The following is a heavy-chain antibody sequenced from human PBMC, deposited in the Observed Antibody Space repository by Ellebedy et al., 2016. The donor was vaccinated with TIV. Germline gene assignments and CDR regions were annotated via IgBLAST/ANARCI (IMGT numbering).Heavy chain of an antibody. Sequence: GESLKISCAASGFPFSTYWMCWVRQAPGRGLEWVANIKEDGSGKHYVDSMKGRFTISRDNAKNSLYLQMNSLRAEDTAMYYCARHSTTLSYGLDVWGQGTTVTVAS. V-gene: IGHV3-7*03. CDR2: IKEDGSGK. D-gene: IGHD4-11*01. CDR3: ARHSTTLSYGLDV. CDR1: GFPFSTYW. J-gene: IGHJ6*02.